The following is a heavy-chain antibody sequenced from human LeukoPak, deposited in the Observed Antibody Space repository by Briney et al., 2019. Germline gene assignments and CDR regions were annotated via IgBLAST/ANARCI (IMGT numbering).Heavy chain of an antibody. Sequence: PSETLSLTCTVSGGSMRSSNFYWGWIRQAPGKGLEWIGNIYYTGSTYYNPSVKSRVTLSVDVSKNRFSLNLTSVTAADTALYFCARTHFDSLGWFDPWGQGIQVIVSS. D-gene: IGHD3-9*01. CDR2: IYYTGST. CDR1: GGSMRSSNFY. CDR3: ARTHFDSLGWFDP. V-gene: IGHV4-39*07. J-gene: IGHJ5*02.